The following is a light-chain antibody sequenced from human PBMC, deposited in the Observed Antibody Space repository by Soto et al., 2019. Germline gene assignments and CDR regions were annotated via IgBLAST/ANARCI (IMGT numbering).Light chain of an antibody. V-gene: IGLV2-18*02. CDR3: SSYTSSATWV. J-gene: IGLJ3*02. CDR1: SSDVGGYNR. Sequence: QSALTQPPSVSGSPGQSVTISCTGTSSDVGGYNRVSWYQQSPGTAPKLIIYEVTNRPSGVPDRFSGSRSGNTASLTISGLHAEDETYYYCSSYTSSATWVFGGGTQLTVL. CDR2: EVT.